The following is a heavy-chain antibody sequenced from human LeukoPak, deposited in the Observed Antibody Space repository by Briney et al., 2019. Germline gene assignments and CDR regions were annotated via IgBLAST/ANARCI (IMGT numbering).Heavy chain of an antibody. CDR1: GYTFTGYY. Sequence: GASVKVSCKASGYTFTGYYMHWVRQAPGQGLEWMGWINPNSGGTNYAQKFQGRVTMTRDTSISTAYIELSRLRSDDTAVYYCARDTYYYDSSGYTPRLYYFDYWGQGTLVTVSS. CDR2: INPNSGGT. D-gene: IGHD3-22*01. J-gene: IGHJ4*02. V-gene: IGHV1-2*02. CDR3: ARDTYYYDSSGYTPRLYYFDY.